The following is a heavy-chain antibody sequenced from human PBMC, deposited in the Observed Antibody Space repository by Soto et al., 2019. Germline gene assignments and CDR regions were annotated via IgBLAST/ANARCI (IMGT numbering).Heavy chain of an antibody. CDR1: GGTFGNSA. Sequence: QVQLVQSGAEVKKPGSSVTVSCKASGGTFGNSAISWVRQAPGQGLEWMGGIIHIFPTPDDAQKLKGRVTFSADESTDTAYIELTRLKSEVAAVYSCARDKDRQQLGGNYYYGIDVWGQGTTVTVSS. D-gene: IGHD2-15*01. CDR3: ARDKDRQQLGGNYYYGIDV. J-gene: IGHJ6*02. V-gene: IGHV1-69*12. CDR2: IIHIFPTP.